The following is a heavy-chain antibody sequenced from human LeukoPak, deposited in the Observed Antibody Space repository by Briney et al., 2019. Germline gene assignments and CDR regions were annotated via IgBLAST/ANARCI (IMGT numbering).Heavy chain of an antibody. CDR3: ARDTGQSDP. V-gene: IGHV4-61*02. Sequence: PSQTLSLTCTVSGGSISSGGYYWSWIRQPAGKGLEWIGRIYTSGSTNYNPSLKSRVTMSVDTSKNQFSLKLTSVTAADTAVYYCARDTGQSDPWGQGTLVTVSS. J-gene: IGHJ5*02. CDR2: IYTSGST. CDR1: GGSISSGGYY. D-gene: IGHD1-1*01.